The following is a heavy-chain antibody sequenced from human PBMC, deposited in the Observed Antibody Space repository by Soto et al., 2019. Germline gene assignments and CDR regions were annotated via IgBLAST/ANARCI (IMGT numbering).Heavy chain of an antibody. V-gene: IGHV5-51*01. Sequence: GESLKISCKGSGYSFTSYWIGWVRQMPGKGLEWMGIICPGDSDTRYSPSFQGQVTISADKSISTAYLQWSSLKASDTAMYYCARLSGSYLYYYYGVDVWGQGTTVTVSS. CDR2: ICPGDSDT. CDR3: ARLSGSYLYYYYGVDV. D-gene: IGHD3-10*01. CDR1: GYSFTSYW. J-gene: IGHJ6*02.